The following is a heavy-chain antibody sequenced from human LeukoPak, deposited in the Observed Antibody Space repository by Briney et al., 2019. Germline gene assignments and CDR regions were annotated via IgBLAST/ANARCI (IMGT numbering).Heavy chain of an antibody. CDR3: ARVKWELLRYFDY. V-gene: IGHV3-74*01. Sequence: PGGSLRPSCAASGFTFSSYWMHWVRQAPGKGLVWVSRINSDGSSTSYADSVKGRFTISRDNAKNSLYLQMNSLRAEDTAVYYCARVKWELLRYFDYWGQGTLVTVSS. J-gene: IGHJ4*02. CDR1: GFTFSSYW. D-gene: IGHD1-26*01. CDR2: INSDGSST.